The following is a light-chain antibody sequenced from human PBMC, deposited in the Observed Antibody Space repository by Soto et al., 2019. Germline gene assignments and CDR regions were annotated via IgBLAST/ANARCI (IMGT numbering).Light chain of an antibody. Sequence: QSVLTQPPSASGTPGKRVTISCSRRSSNIGINYVYWYRQLPGTAPKLLIYNNNERPSGVPDRFSGSKSGTSAPLAISVLRAEDEADYYWAALHDRPSGDVFGAGTKVTVL. CDR3: AALHDRPSGDV. CDR1: SSNIGINY. J-gene: IGLJ1*01. V-gene: IGLV1-47*02. CDR2: NNN.